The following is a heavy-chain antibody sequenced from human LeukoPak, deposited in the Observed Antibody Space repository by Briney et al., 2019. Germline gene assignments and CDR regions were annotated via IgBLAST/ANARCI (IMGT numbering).Heavy chain of an antibody. V-gene: IGHV3-53*01. D-gene: IGHD5-18*01. CDR1: GFTVSSNY. J-gene: IGHJ4*02. Sequence: GGSLRLSCAASGFTVSSNYMSWVRQAPGKGLEWVSVIYSGGSTYYADSVKGRFTISRDNSKNTLYLQMNSLRAEDTVVYYCATRGYSYGYPKKPFDYWGQGTLVTVSS. CDR3: ATRGYSYGYPKKPFDY. CDR2: IYSGGST.